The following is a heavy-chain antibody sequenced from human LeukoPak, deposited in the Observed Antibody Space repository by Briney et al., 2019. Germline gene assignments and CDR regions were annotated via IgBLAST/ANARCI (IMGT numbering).Heavy chain of an antibody. Sequence: SETLSLTCAVYGWSFSGYYWSWIRQPPGKGLEWIGEINHSGSTNYNPSLKSRVTISVDTSKNQFSLKLSSVTAADTAVYYCARGRGGCSSTSCPRAFDIWGQGTMVTVSS. D-gene: IGHD2-2*01. V-gene: IGHV4-34*01. CDR3: ARGRGGCSSTSCPRAFDI. CDR1: GWSFSGYY. CDR2: INHSGST. J-gene: IGHJ3*02.